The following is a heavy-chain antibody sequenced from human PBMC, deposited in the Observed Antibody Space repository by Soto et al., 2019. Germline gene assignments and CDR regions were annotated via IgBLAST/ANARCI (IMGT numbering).Heavy chain of an antibody. J-gene: IGHJ5*02. CDR1: GGSISSGGYS. Sequence: PSETLSLTCAVSGGSISSGGYSWSWIRQPPGKGLEWIGYIYHSGSTYYNPSLKSRVTISVDRSKNQFSLKLSSVTAADTAVNKFAKVPSPRGRGTLFTVSS. CDR3: AKVPSP. V-gene: IGHV4-30-2*01. CDR2: IYHSGST.